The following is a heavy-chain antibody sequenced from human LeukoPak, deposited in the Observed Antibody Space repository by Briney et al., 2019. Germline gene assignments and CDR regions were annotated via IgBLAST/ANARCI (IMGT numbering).Heavy chain of an antibody. CDR2: INAGSGNT. CDR3: ARAHTYSGSLRYYYMDV. D-gene: IGHD1-26*01. CDR1: GYTFTSYA. Sequence: ASVKVSCKASGYTFTSYAMHWVRQAPGQRLEWMGWINAGSGNTKYSQKFQGRVTITRDTSASTAYMELSSLRSDDTAVYYCARAHTYSGSLRYYYMDVWGKGTTVTVSS. J-gene: IGHJ6*03. V-gene: IGHV1-3*01.